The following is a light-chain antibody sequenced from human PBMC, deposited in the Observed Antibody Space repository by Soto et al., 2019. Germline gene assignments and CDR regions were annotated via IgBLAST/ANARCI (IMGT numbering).Light chain of an antibody. J-gene: IGKJ1*01. CDR2: WAS. CDR3: QQYYATPPT. V-gene: IGKV4-1*01. Sequence: DIVMTQSPDSLAVSLGERATINCKSSQSVLYSSNNKNYLAWYQQKPGQPPKLLIYWASIRESGVPDRFSGSGSGTDLTLTISSLQAEDVAAYYCQQYYATPPTFGQGTKVEIK. CDR1: QSVLYSSNNKNY.